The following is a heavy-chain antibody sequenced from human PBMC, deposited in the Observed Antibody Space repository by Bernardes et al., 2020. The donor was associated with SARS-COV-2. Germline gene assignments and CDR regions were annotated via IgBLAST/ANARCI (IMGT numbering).Heavy chain of an antibody. CDR2: INTNNNNT. Sequence: ASVKVSCKASGYMFSTYGITWVRQAPGQGLEWMGWINTNNNNTNYAQKFQGRVTMTTDTSTSTVYMELRSLRSDDTAVYFCARDLNTCDDTICRNWFDPWGQGILVTVSS. CDR3: ARDLNTCDDTICRNWFDP. D-gene: IGHD3-10*01. V-gene: IGHV1-18*01. J-gene: IGHJ5*02. CDR1: GYMFSTYG.